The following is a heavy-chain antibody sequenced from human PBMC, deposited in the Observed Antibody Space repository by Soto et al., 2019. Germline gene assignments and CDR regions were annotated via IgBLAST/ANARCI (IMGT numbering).Heavy chain of an antibody. V-gene: IGHV3-33*01. CDR1: GFTFSSYG. Sequence: PGGSLRLSCAASGFTFSSYGMHWVRQAPGKGLEWVAVIWYDGSNKYYADSVKGRFTISRDNSKNTLYLQMNSLRAEDTAVYYCARPPGYCSGGSCYQLDYWGQGTLVTVSS. D-gene: IGHD2-15*01. CDR3: ARPPGYCSGGSCYQLDY. J-gene: IGHJ4*02. CDR2: IWYDGSNK.